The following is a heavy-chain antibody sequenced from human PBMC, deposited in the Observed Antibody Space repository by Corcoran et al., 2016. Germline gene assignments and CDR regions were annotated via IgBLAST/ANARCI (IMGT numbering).Heavy chain of an antibody. J-gene: IGHJ6*02. V-gene: IGHV1-3*01. CDR3: ARDPPRNRNSGSYLFYYNGMDV. CDR2: INAGNGNT. CDR1: GYTFTSYA. D-gene: IGHD1-26*01. Sequence: QVQLVQSGAEVKKPGASVKVSCKASGYTFTSYAMHLVRQAPGQRLEWMGWINAGNGNTKYSQKFQGRVTITRDTSASTSYMELSSLRSEDTAVYDLARDPPRNRNSGSYLFYYNGMDVWGQGPTVTVSS.